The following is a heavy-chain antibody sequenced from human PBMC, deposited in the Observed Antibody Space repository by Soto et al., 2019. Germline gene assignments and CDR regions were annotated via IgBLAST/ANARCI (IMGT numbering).Heavy chain of an antibody. Sequence: ASVKVSCKASGYTFTSYDINWVRQAPGQGLEWMGGIIPIFGTANYAQKFQGRVTITADESTSTAYMELSSLRSEDTAVYYCARDAVQGGYYFDYWGQGTLVTVSS. V-gene: IGHV1-69*13. CDR3: ARDAVQGGYYFDY. J-gene: IGHJ4*02. CDR1: GYTFTSYD. CDR2: IIPIFGTA. D-gene: IGHD1-1*01.